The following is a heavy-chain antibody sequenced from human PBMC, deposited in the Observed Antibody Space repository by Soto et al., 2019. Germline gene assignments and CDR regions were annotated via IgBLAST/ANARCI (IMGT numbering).Heavy chain of an antibody. CDR3: ARVMNYYDSSGYSDF. CDR1: GGTFSSYT. V-gene: IGHV1-69*02. J-gene: IGHJ4*02. Sequence: QVQLVQSGAEVKKPGSSVKVSCKASGGTFSSYTISWVRQAPGQGLEWMGRIIPILGIANSAQKFQGRVTITADKSTSTAYMELSSLRAEDTAVYYCARVMNYYDSSGYSDFWGQGTLVTVSS. CDR2: IIPILGIA. D-gene: IGHD3-22*01.